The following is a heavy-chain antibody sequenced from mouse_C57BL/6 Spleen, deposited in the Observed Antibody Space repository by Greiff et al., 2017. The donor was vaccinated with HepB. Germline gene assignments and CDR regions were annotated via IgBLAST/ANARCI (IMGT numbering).Heavy chain of an antibody. J-gene: IGHJ3*01. Sequence: EVQGVESGGGLVQPKGSLKLSCAASGFTFNTYAMHWVRQAPGKGLEWVARIRSKSSNYATYYADSVKDRFTISRDDSQSMVYLQMNNLKTEDTARYYCGRELKAWLAYWGQGTLVTVAA. CDR1: GFTFNTYA. CDR2: IRSKSSNYAT. CDR3: GRELKAWLAY. V-gene: IGHV10-3*01.